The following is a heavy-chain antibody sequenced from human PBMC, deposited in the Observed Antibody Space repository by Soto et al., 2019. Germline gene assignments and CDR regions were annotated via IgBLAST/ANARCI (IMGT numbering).Heavy chain of an antibody. D-gene: IGHD1-26*01. V-gene: IGHV3-23*01. CDR2: ISGSGGST. CDR3: AKDRELRWYLFDY. J-gene: IGHJ4*02. CDR1: GFTFCSYA. Sequence: AGGSLRLSCAAPGFTFCSYAMSWVRQAPGKGLEWVSAISGSGGSTYYADSVKGRFTISRDNSKNTLYLQMNSLRAEDTAVYYCAKDRELRWYLFDYWGQGTLVTVSS.